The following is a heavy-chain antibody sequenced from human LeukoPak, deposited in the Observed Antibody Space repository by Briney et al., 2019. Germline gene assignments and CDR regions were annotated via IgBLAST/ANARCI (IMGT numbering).Heavy chain of an antibody. D-gene: IGHD3-22*01. V-gene: IGHV1-2*02. J-gene: IGHJ4*02. CDR3: AYYYDRSLDY. CDR1: GYTFTGYY. Sequence: ASVNVSCKASGYTFTGYYMHWVRQAPGQGLEWMGWINPNSDGTNYAQKFQGRVTMTRDTSISTAYMELSRLRSDDTAVYYCAYYYDRSLDYWGQGTLVTVSS. CDR2: INPNSDGT.